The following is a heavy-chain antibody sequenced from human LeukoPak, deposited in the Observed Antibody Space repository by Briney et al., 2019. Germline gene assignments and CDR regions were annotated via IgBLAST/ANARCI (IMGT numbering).Heavy chain of an antibody. Sequence: SETLSLTCTISGGSINNYYWSWIRQPPGKGLEWIGYIYYSGSTNYSPSLNSRLNISLDTAKNQFSLRLSSVTAADTAVYYCARTAVVTATFDYWGQGTLVTVSS. J-gene: IGHJ4*02. V-gene: IGHV4-59*08. CDR2: IYYSGST. CDR1: GGSINNYY. D-gene: IGHD2-21*02. CDR3: ARTAVVTATFDY.